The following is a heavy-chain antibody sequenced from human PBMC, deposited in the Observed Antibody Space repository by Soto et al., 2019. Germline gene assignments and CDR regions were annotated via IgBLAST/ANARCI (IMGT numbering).Heavy chain of an antibody. V-gene: IGHV4-39*01. CDR1: GDSIRSSVYY. Sequence: QLQLRESGPGLVKPSETLSLTCSVSGDSIRSSVYYWDWIRQPPGKVLEWIGYISYTGTTSYNPSLKSRVTISVDTSNIQFSLTLSSVPAADTAVYYCARHTGQLSPFETWGQGTLVSVSS. CDR3: ARHTGQLSPFET. D-gene: IGHD2-2*01. CDR2: ISYTGTT. J-gene: IGHJ4*02.